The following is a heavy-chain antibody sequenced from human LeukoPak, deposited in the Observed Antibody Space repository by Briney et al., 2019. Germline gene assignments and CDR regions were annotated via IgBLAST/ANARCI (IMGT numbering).Heavy chain of an antibody. CDR3: ASGYSSGWAGDY. CDR2: INPNSGGT. Sequence: GASVKVPCKASGYTFTAYYLYWVRQAPGQGLEWMGWINPNSGGTNYVQKFQGRVTMTRDTSINTAYMELRRLRSDDTAVYYCASGYSSGWAGDYWGQGTLVTVSS. D-gene: IGHD6-19*01. V-gene: IGHV1-2*02. J-gene: IGHJ4*02. CDR1: GYTFTAYY.